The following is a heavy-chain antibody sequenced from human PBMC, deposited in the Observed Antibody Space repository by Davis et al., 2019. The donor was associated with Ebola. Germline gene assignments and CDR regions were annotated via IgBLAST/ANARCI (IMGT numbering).Heavy chain of an antibody. J-gene: IGHJ4*02. CDR2: INHSGRT. D-gene: IGHD5-18*01. Sequence: MPGGSLRLSCAVYGGSFSGYYWSWIRQPPGKGLEWIGEINHSGRTNYNPSLKSRVTISVDTSKNQFSLKLSSVTAADTAVYYCARGRRYSYGPPRYWGQGTLVTVSS. CDR1: GGSFSGYY. V-gene: IGHV4-34*01. CDR3: ARGRRYSYGPPRY.